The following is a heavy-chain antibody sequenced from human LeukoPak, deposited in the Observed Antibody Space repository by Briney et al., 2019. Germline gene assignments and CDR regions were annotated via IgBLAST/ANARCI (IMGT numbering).Heavy chain of an antibody. CDR3: ARSLGELFPDY. Sequence: PSETLSLTCTVSGGSISGYYWSWIRQPPGKGLEWIGYIYTSGSTNYNPSLKSRVTISLDTSRNQFSLRLSSVTAADTAVYYCARSLGELFPDYWGHGTLVTVSS. V-gene: IGHV4-4*09. CDR1: GGSISGYY. D-gene: IGHD3-16*01. CDR2: IYTSGST. J-gene: IGHJ4*01.